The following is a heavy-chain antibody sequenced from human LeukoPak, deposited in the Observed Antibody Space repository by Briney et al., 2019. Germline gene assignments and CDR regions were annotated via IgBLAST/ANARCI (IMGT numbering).Heavy chain of an antibody. CDR1: GVSISSYY. D-gene: IGHD3-22*01. CDR2: IYYSGST. CDR3: ARDSRIYDSSGYYTYYFDY. J-gene: IGHJ4*02. V-gene: IGHV4-59*01. Sequence: SETLSLTCTVSGVSISSYYWSWIRQPPGRGLEWIGYIYYSGSTNYNPSLKSRVTISVDTSKNQFSLKLSSVTAADTAVYYCARDSRIYDSSGYYTYYFDYWGQGTLVTVSS.